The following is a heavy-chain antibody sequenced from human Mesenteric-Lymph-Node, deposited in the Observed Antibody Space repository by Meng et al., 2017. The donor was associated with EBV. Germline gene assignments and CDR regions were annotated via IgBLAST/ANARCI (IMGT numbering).Heavy chain of an antibody. V-gene: IGHV3-53*01. J-gene: IGHJ4*02. CDR3: ARGAVTGTLDY. CDR1: GFTVSSDY. CDR2: LYSDGST. Sequence: GSGGGLEQPGASSGLSCAASGFTVSSDYMSWVRQAPGKGLEWVSLLYSDGSTYYADSVKGRFTISRDTSKNTLYLQMNSLRAEDTAVYDCARGAVTGTLDYWGQGSLVTVSS. D-gene: IGHD6-19*01.